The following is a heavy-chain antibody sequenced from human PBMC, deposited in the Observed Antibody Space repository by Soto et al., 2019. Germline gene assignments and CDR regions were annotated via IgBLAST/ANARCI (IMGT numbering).Heavy chain of an antibody. V-gene: IGHV4-59*08. CDR2: IYYSGST. Sequence: TSETLSLTCTVSGGSISSYYWSWIRQPPGKGLEWIGYIYYSGSTNYNPSLKSRVTMSLDTSKSQFSLRLSSVTAADTAVYYCARTGGRLPKTYYFDYWGQGALVTVSS. CDR1: GGSISSYY. J-gene: IGHJ4*02. D-gene: IGHD5-12*01. CDR3: ARTGGRLPKTYYFDY.